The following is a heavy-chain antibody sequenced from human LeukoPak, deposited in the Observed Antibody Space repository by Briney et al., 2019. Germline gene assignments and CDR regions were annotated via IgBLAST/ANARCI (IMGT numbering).Heavy chain of an antibody. V-gene: IGHV1-69*05. CDR3: ATTPYYDLWSGYKNFDY. Sequence: GASVKVSCKASGGTFSSYAISWVRQAPGQGLEWMGGIIPIFGTANYAQKFQGRVTITTDESTSTAYMELSSLRSEDTAVYYCATTPYYDLWSGYKNFDYWGQGTLVTVSS. D-gene: IGHD3-3*01. CDR2: IIPIFGTA. CDR1: GGTFSSYA. J-gene: IGHJ4*02.